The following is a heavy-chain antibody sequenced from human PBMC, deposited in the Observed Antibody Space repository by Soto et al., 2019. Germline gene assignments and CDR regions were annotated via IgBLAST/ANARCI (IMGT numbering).Heavy chain of an antibody. V-gene: IGHV4-30-4*01. CDR3: ATMGTPVTGLYSFAY. Sequence: SLTCTVSGGSISGGNYYWSWIRQPPGKGLEWIGFISYSGTTHYSASLRSRVSISVDTSKNQFSLDLSSVTAADTAVYYCATMGTPVTGLYSFAYWGQGTLVTVSS. J-gene: IGHJ4*02. D-gene: IGHD4-17*01. CDR2: ISYSGTT. CDR1: GGSISGGNYY.